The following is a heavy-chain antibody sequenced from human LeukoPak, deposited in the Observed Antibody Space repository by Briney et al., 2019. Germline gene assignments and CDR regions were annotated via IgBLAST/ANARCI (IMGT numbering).Heavy chain of an antibody. CDR3: ARDHQYSSSWYGVLGAFDI. V-gene: IGHV3-11*04. Sequence: GGSLRLSCAASRFTFSDYYMSWIRQAPGKGPEWVSYISSSGSTIYYADSVKGRFTISRDNAKNSLYLQMNSLRAEDTAVYYCARDHQYSSSWYGVLGAFDIWGQGTMVTVSS. D-gene: IGHD6-13*01. J-gene: IGHJ3*02. CDR1: RFTFSDYY. CDR2: ISSSGSTI.